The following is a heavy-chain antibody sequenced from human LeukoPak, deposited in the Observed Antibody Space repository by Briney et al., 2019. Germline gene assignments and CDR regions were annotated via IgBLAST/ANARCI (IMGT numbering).Heavy chain of an antibody. V-gene: IGHV4-34*01. CDR2: INHSGST. Sequence: AETLSLTCAVYGGSFSGYYWSWIRQPPGKGLEWIGEINHSGSTNYNPSLKSRVTISVDTSKNQFSLKLSSVTAADTAVYYCARVALGWFDRWGQGPLVTVSS. CDR1: GGSFSGYY. J-gene: IGHJ5*02. CDR3: ARVALGWFDR.